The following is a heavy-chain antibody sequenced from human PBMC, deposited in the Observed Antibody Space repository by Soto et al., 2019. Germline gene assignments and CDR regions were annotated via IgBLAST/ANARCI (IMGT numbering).Heavy chain of an antibody. V-gene: IGHV1-46*01. D-gene: IGHD4-17*01. J-gene: IGHJ4*02. CDR1: GYTFTSYY. CDR3: ARDTGTDGYIDY. CDR2: INPSGGST. Sequence: ASVKVSCKASGYTFTSYYMHWVRQAPGQGLEWMGIINPSGGSTSYAQKFQGRVTMTRDESTSTAYMELSSLRSEDTAVYYCARDTGTDGYIDYWGQGTLVTVSS.